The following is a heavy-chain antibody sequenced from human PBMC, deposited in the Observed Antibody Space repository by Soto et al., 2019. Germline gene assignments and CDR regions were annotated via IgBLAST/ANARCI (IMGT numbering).Heavy chain of an antibody. CDR3: ARDLRVWAVAGHNWFDP. D-gene: IGHD6-19*01. Sequence: ASVKVSCKASGYTFTSYGISWVRQAPGQGLEWMGWISAYNGNTNYAQKLQGRVTMTTDTSTSTACMELRSLRSDDTAVYYCARDLRVWAVAGHNWFDPWGQGTLVTVSS. J-gene: IGHJ5*02. CDR2: ISAYNGNT. V-gene: IGHV1-18*04. CDR1: GYTFTSYG.